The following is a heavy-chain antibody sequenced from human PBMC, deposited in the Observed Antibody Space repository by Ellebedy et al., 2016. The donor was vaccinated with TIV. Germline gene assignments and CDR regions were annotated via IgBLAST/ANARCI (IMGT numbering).Heavy chain of an antibody. CDR2: IWYDGVNI. CDR1: GFTFSSHA. J-gene: IGHJ4*02. V-gene: IGHV3-30*04. CDR3: ARDRDSYDNSGYLGY. D-gene: IGHD3-22*01. Sequence: GESLKISCAATGFTFSSHAMHWVRQAPGKGLERVAVIWYDGVNIYYTASVKGRFTISRDNSKNTLYLQMNSLRAEDTAVYYCARDRDSYDNSGYLGYWGQGTLVSVSS.